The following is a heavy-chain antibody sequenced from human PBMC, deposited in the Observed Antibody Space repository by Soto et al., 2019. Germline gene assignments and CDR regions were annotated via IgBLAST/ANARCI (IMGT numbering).Heavy chain of an antibody. V-gene: IGHV3-21*01. J-gene: IGHJ3*02. CDR3: ALQPGGYSYGYLGAFDI. CDR2: ISSSSSYI. Sequence: EVQLVESGGGLVKPGGSLRLSCAASGFTFSSYSMNWVRQAPGKGLEWVSSISSSSSYIYYADSVKGRFTISRDNAKNSLYLQMNSLRAEDTVVYYCALQPGGYSYGYLGAFDIWGQGTMVTVSS. D-gene: IGHD5-18*01. CDR1: GFTFSSYS.